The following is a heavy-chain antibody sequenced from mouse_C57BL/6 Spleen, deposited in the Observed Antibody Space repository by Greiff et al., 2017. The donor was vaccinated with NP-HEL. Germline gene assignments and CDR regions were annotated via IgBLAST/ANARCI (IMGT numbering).Heavy chain of an antibody. V-gene: IGHV1-55*01. D-gene: IGHD6-5*01. CDR2: IYPGSGST. J-gene: IGHJ4*01. CDR3: ARSYDYVAMDY. CDR1: GYTFTSYW. Sequence: VKLQQPGAELVKPGASVKMSCKASGYTFTSYWITWVKQRPGQGLEWIGDIYPGSGSTNYNEKFKSKATLTVDTSSSTAYMQLSSLTSEDSAVYYCARSYDYVAMDYWGQGTSVTVSS.